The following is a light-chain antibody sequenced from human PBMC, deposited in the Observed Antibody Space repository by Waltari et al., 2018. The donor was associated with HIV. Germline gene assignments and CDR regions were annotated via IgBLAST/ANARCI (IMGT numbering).Light chain of an antibody. CDR2: LNSDCSH. CDR1: SGHSTYA. CDR3: QTWGTGILV. V-gene: IGLV4-69*01. J-gene: IGLJ3*02. Sequence: QLVLTQSPSASASLGASVKLTCTLSSGHSTYAIAWHQQQPEKGPRYLMKLNSDCSHRKGDGIPDRFSGSSSGAERYLTISSLQSEDEADYYCQTWGTGILVFGGGTKLTVL.